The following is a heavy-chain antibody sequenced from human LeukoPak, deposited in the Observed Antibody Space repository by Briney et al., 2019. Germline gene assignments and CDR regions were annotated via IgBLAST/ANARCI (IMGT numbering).Heavy chain of an antibody. CDR2: ISGSGGST. CDR3: AKGARAAAGLVDALDI. Sequence: GGSLRLSCTASGFTFSSYAMSWVRQAPGKGLEWVSAISGSGGSTYYADSVKGRFTISRDNSKNTLYLQMNSLRAEDTAVYYCAKGARAAAGLVDALDIWGQGTMVTVSS. V-gene: IGHV3-23*01. CDR1: GFTFSSYA. D-gene: IGHD6-13*01. J-gene: IGHJ3*02.